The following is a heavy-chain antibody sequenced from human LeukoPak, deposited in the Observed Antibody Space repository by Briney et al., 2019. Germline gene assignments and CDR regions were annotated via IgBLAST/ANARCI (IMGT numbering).Heavy chain of an antibody. V-gene: IGHV1-2*02. CDR2: ISPNSGGT. D-gene: IGHD6-13*01. CDR1: GYTFTSYD. J-gene: IGHJ6*03. Sequence: ASVKVSCKASGYTFTSYDINWVRQATGQGLGWMGWISPNSGGTNYAQKFQGRVTMTRDTSISTAYMELSRLRSDDTAVYYCAREADSSSWMKYYYYYYYMDVWGKGTTVTVSS. CDR3: AREADSSSWMKYYYYYYYMDV.